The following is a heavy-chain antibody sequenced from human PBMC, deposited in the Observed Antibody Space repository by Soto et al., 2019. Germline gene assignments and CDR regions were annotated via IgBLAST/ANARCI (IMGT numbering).Heavy chain of an antibody. CDR2: IYYSGST. CDR1: GGSISSYY. CDR3: ARAHNYYDSSGEFGY. D-gene: IGHD3-22*01. Sequence: PSETLSLTCTVSGGSISSYYWSWIRQPPGKGLEWIGYIYYSGSTNYNPSLKSRVTISVDTSKNQFSLELSSVTAADTAVYYCARAHNYYDSSGEFGYWGQGTLVTVS. J-gene: IGHJ4*02. V-gene: IGHV4-59*01.